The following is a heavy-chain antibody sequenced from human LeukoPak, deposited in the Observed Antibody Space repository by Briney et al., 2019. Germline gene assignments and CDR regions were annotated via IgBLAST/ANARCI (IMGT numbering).Heavy chain of an antibody. CDR1: GFAFSSYA. J-gene: IGHJ3*02. CDR3: AKMKVGATIDAFDI. V-gene: IGHV3-23*01. D-gene: IGHD1-26*01. Sequence: GGSLRLSCAASGFAFSSYAMSWVRQAPGKGLEWVSVISGSGGGTYYADSVKGRFTISRDNSKNTLYLQMNSLRAEDTAVYYCAKMKVGATIDAFDIWGQGTMVTVSS. CDR2: ISGSGGGT.